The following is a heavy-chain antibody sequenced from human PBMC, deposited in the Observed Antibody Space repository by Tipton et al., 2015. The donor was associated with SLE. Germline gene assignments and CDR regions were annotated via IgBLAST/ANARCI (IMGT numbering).Heavy chain of an antibody. CDR3: ARQNIVATRGAFDI. J-gene: IGHJ3*02. D-gene: IGHD5-12*01. CDR1: GGSISSTTYY. CDR2: IYYSGSS. V-gene: IGHV4-39*01. Sequence: LRLSCTVSGGSISSTTYYWGWIRQPPGKGLEWIGIIYYSGSSYCNPPLKSRVTISVDTSKNQFSLRWGSVTAADTAVYYCARQNIVATRGAFDIWGQGTMVTVSS.